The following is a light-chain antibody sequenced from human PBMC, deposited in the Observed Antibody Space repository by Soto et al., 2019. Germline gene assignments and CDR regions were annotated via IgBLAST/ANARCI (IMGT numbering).Light chain of an antibody. CDR3: XRYTSYSEA. CDR2: KAS. CDR1: QTISSW. Sequence: DIQMTQSPSTLSGSVGDIVTITCRASQTISSWLAWYQQKPGKAPKLLVYKASTLKSGVPSRYSGRRSGTAFTLTITRLPSXDLXXXXXXRYTSYSEAFGQWTKGAL. V-gene: IGKV1-5*03. J-gene: IGKJ1*01.